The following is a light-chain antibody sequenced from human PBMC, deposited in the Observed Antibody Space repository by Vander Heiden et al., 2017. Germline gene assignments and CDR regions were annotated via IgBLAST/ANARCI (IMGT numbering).Light chain of an antibody. J-gene: IGKJ2*01. CDR3: QQSLT. CDR1: QSISFSY. CDR2: GAF. V-gene: IGKV3-20*01. Sequence: DIVLTQSPATLSLSPGEIATLSCRASQSISFSYLKWYQQKPGQAPRVLIYGAFTRANGLSDRFSGTASGTDFTLTISSLEPEDFAVYYCQQSLTFGQGTRLEIK.